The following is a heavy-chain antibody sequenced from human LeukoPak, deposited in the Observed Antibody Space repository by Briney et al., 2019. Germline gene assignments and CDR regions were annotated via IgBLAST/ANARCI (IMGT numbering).Heavy chain of an antibody. V-gene: IGHV3-74*01. CDR1: GFTFTSYW. J-gene: IGHJ4*02. Sequence: GGSLRLSCAASGFTFTSYWMHWVRQAPGKGLVWVSRINTDGSTTSYADSVQGRFTISRDNAKNTLYLQMNSLRAEDTAVYYCARTVNGVYDYWGQGTLVIVSS. CDR2: INTDGSTT. D-gene: IGHD2-8*01. CDR3: ARTVNGVYDY.